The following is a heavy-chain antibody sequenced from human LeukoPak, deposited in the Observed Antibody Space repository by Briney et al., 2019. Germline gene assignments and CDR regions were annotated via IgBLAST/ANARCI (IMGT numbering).Heavy chain of an antibody. CDR3: AELGITMIGGV. J-gene: IGHJ6*04. CDR2: ISSSGSTI. Sequence: GGSLRLSCAASGFTFDDYGMSWVRQAPGKGLEWVSYISSSGSTIYYADSVKGRFTISRDNGKSSLYLQMKSLRAEDTAVYYCAELGITMIGGVWGKGTTVTISS. V-gene: IGHV3-48*03. D-gene: IGHD3-10*02. CDR1: GFTFDDYG.